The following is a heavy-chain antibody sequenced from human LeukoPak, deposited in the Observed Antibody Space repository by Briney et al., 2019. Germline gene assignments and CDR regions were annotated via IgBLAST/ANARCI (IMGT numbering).Heavy chain of an antibody. V-gene: IGHV1-69*13. D-gene: IGHD6-6*01. Sequence: ASVKVSCKASGYTFTSYGISWVRQAPGQGLEWMGGVIPIFGTANYAQKFQGRVTITADESTSTAYMELSSLRSEDTAVYYCARDLTSIAARYDAFDIWGQGTMVTVSS. J-gene: IGHJ3*02. CDR2: VIPIFGTA. CDR3: ARDLTSIAARYDAFDI. CDR1: GYTFTSYG.